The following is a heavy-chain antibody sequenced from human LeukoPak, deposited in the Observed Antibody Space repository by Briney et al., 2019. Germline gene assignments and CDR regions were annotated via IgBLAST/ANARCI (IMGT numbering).Heavy chain of an antibody. CDR2: IYRGGST. Sequence: GGSLRLSCAASGFTVSSNYMSWVRQAPGKGLEWVSVIYRGGSTYYADSVKGRFTISRDNSKNTLYLQMNSLRAEDTAVYYCARGHAGSYHPGYSGMDVWGQGTTVTVSS. CDR1: GFTVSSNY. V-gene: IGHV3-66*02. CDR3: ARGHAGSYHPGYSGMDV. D-gene: IGHD2-21*01. J-gene: IGHJ6*02.